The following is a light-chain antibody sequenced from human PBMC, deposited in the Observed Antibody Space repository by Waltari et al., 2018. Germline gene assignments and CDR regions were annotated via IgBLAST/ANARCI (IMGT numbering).Light chain of an antibody. CDR2: DAS. V-gene: IGKV3-11*01. J-gene: IGKJ1*01. CDR1: QSVSSY. Sequence: EIVLTQSPATLSLSPGERATLSCRASQSVSSYLAWYQQKPGQAPRLLIYDASNRATGIPARFSGGGSGTDFNLTISSLEPEDFAVYYCQQRSNWPWTFGQGTKVEIK. CDR3: QQRSNWPWT.